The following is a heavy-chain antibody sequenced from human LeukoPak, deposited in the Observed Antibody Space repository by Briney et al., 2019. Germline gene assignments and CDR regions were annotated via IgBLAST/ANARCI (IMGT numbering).Heavy chain of an antibody. J-gene: IGHJ1*01. CDR2: VHFSGAT. CDR3: AKHRMWLVGLES. D-gene: IGHD6-19*01. Sequence: SETLSLTCIVSGVSISSDNYWGWIRQSSGKGLELIGSVHFSGATHYNPSLKSRVAITLDTSKNQFSLKLNSVTAADTAIYYCAKHRMWLVGLESWGQGTLVTVSS. V-gene: IGHV4-39*01. CDR1: GVSISSDNY.